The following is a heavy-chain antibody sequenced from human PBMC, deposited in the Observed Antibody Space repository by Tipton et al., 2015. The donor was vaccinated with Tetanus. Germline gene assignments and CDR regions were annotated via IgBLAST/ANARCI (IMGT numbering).Heavy chain of an antibody. CDR2: IHPSGST. CDR1: GGSFSGYY. Sequence: LRLSCAVYGGSFSGYYCSWIRQSPGRGLEWIGEIHPSGSTYYNPSFTSRITLSQDTSKNQFSLKLNSVTAADTAVYYCARGVDRAKAGTDWGQGTLVTVSS. J-gene: IGHJ4*02. V-gene: IGHV4-34*01. D-gene: IGHD5-18*01. CDR3: ARGVDRAKAGTD.